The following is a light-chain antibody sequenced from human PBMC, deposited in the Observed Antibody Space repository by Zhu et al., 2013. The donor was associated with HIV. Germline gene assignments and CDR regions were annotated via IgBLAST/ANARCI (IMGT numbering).Light chain of an antibody. CDR3: QQRSNWYS. CDR2: DAS. Sequence: EIVMTQSPATLSVSPGERATLSCRASQSVNSNLAWYQHKPGQAPRLLIYDASNRATGIPARFSGSGSGTDFTLTISSLEPEDFAVYYCQQRSNWYSFGQGTKLEIK. CDR1: QSVNSN. J-gene: IGKJ2*03. V-gene: IGKV3-11*01.